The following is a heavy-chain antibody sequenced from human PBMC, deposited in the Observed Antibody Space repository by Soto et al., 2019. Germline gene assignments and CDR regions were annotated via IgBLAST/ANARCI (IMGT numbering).Heavy chain of an antibody. CDR2: ISGSGGST. Sequence: PGVSLRLSCAASGFTFSSYAMSWVRQAPGKGLEWVSAISGSGGSTYYADSVKGRFTISRDNSKNTLYLQMNSLRAEDTAVYYCAKVGVVVVAAGDDAFDIWGQGTMVTVSS. CDR1: GFTFSSYA. CDR3: AKVGVVVVAAGDDAFDI. V-gene: IGHV3-23*01. D-gene: IGHD2-15*01. J-gene: IGHJ3*02.